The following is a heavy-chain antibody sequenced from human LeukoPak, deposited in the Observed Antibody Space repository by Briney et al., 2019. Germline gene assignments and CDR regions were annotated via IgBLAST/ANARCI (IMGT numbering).Heavy chain of an antibody. J-gene: IGHJ4*02. CDR2: INSDGGTT. CDR1: GFTFGTYW. CDR3: AKVIAVAEGFEDY. V-gene: IGHV3-74*01. D-gene: IGHD6-19*01. Sequence: GGSLRLSCGASGFTFGTYWMHWVRQAPGKGLVWVSGINSDGGTTTYADSVKGRFTISRDNAKNTLYLQMNSLRAEDTAVYYCAKVIAVAEGFEDYWGQGTLVTVSS.